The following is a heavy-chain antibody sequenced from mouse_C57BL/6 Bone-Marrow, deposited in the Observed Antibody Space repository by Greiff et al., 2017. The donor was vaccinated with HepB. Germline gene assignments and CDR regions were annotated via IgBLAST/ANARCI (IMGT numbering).Heavy chain of an antibody. CDR2: IDPSDSYT. D-gene: IGHD2-2*01. J-gene: IGHJ2*01. V-gene: IGHV1-50*01. Sequence: QVQLQQPGAELVKPGASVKLSCKASGYTFTSYWMQWVKQRPGQGLGWIGEIDPSDSYTNYNQKFKGKATLTVDTSSSTAYMQLSSLTSEDSAVYYCARGRLRLDYWGQGTTLTVSS. CDR3: ARGRLRLDY. CDR1: GYTFTSYW.